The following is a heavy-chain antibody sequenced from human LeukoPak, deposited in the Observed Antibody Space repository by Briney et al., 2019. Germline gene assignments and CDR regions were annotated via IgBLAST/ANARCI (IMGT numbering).Heavy chain of an antibody. J-gene: IGHJ4*02. Sequence: GGSLRLSCAASGFTFSSYAMSWFRQAPGKGLEWVGFISSKLYGGTIKYAASVRGRFTISRDDSKSIAYLQMNSLKIEDTAVYYCTRDGSASYAGFNYWGQGTLVTVSS. CDR2: ISSKLYGGTI. CDR1: GFTFSSYA. D-gene: IGHD1-26*01. CDR3: TRDGSASYAGFNY. V-gene: IGHV3-49*03.